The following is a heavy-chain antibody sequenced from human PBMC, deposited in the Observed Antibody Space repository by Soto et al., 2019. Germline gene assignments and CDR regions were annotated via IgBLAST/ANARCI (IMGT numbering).Heavy chain of an antibody. J-gene: IGHJ5*02. Sequence: SETLSLTCTVSGGSLNPNYWTWIRQPPGKGLEWVGYIYFGGTTSYNPSLRSRVTISLETSNSQFSLRLSSVTAADTAVYYCARLGAYYQSIAPWGPGTLVTVSS. CDR2: IYFGGTT. CDR1: GGSLNPNY. V-gene: IGHV4-59*08. CDR3: ARLGAYYQSIAP. D-gene: IGHD2-21*01.